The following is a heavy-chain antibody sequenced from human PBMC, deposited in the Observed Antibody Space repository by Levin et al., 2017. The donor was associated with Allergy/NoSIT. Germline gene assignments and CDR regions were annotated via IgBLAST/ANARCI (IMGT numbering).Heavy chain of an antibody. CDR1: GGTFSSYA. V-gene: IGHV1-69*13. CDR2: IIPIFGTA. D-gene: IGHD3-22*01. J-gene: IGHJ5*02. CDR3: ARAQEPLYYDSSGYYPQGVFDP. Sequence: GASVKVSCKASGGTFSSYAISWVRQAPGQGLEWMGGIIPIFGTANYAQKFQGRVTITADESTSTAYMELSSLRSEDTAVYYCARAQEPLYYDSSGYYPQGVFDPWGQGTLVTVSS.